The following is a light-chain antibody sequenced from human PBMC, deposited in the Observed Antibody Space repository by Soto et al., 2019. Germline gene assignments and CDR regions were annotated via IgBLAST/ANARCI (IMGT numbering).Light chain of an antibody. J-gene: IGKJ1*01. V-gene: IGKV1-39*01. Sequence: DIVMTQSPSYLSASVGDRVIITCRASQSITTRLNWYQQKPGKAPKLLIHTLSTLQTGVPSRFSGGGSGTDFSLTISGLQPDDFATYYCQQSYDTPLTFGPGTRVDIK. CDR2: TLS. CDR3: QQSYDTPLT. CDR1: QSITTR.